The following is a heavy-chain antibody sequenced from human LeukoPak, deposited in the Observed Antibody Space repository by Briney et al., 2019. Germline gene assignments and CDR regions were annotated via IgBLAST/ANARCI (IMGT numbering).Heavy chain of an antibody. V-gene: IGHV3-7*01. J-gene: IGHJ4*02. CDR1: GLTFSSSW. D-gene: IGHD5-18*01. Sequence: PGGSLRLSCAVSGLTFSSSWMDWVRQAPGKGLEWVASINPDGNKKYSADSVKGRFIISRDNAESSLYLQMNSLRVEDTAFYYCARDLAYSRLDYWGQGMLVTVSS. CDR2: INPDGNKK. CDR3: ARDLAYSRLDY.